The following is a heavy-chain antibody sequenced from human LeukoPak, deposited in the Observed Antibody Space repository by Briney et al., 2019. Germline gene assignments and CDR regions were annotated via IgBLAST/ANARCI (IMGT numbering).Heavy chain of an antibody. CDR2: IYYTGST. CDR3: ARVTGSHPYYFDL. V-gene: IGHV4-59*08. Sequence: PSQTLPLTCAVSGGSISYYYWSWIRQPPGKGLEWIGYIYYTGSTTYNPSLRSRVTISVDTSKTQFSLKLNSVTAADTAVYYCARVTGSHPYYFDLWGQGTLVTVSS. J-gene: IGHJ4*02. D-gene: IGHD1-26*01. CDR1: GGSISYYY.